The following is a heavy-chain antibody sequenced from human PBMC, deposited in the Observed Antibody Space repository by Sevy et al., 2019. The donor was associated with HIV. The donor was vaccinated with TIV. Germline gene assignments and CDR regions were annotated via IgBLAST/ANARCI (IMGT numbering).Heavy chain of an antibody. J-gene: IGHJ4*02. V-gene: IGHV3-21*01. CDR2: ISSSSSYI. CDR1: GFTFSSYS. CDR3: ARDRAGYSGIDY. D-gene: IGHD1-26*01. Sequence: GGSLRLSCAASGFTFSSYSMNWVRQAPGKGLEWVSSISSSSSYIYYADSVKCRFTISRDNAKNSLFLQMNSLRAEDTAVYYCARDRAGYSGIDYWGQGTLVTVSS.